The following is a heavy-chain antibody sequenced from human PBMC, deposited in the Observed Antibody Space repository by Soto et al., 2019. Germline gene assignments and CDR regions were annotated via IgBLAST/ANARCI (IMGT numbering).Heavy chain of an antibody. D-gene: IGHD4-4*01. CDR2: ISSSSSYI. Sequence: GGSLRLSCAASGFTFSSYSMNWVRQAPGKGLEWVSSISSSSSYIYYADSVKGRFTISRDNAKNSPYLQMNSLRAEDTAVYYCARAGGLMEMATLTGYYYYGMDVWGQGTTVTVSS. CDR1: GFTFSSYS. CDR3: ARAGGLMEMATLTGYYYYGMDV. V-gene: IGHV3-21*01. J-gene: IGHJ6*02.